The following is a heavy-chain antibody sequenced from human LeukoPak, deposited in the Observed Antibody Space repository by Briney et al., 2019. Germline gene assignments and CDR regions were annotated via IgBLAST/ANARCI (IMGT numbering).Heavy chain of an antibody. J-gene: IGHJ3*02. CDR3: ARVFRPSLTVFIRGAFDI. CDR1: GFTFSSYS. D-gene: IGHD3/OR15-3a*01. V-gene: IGHV3-21*01. CDR2: VSTGSNYI. Sequence: GGSLRLSCTASGFTFSSYSLNWVRRAPGKGLEWVSSVSTGSNYIYYADSVKGRFTISRDNDKNSLYLQMNSLRVEDTAVYYCARVFRPSLTVFIRGAFDIWGQGTMVTVSS.